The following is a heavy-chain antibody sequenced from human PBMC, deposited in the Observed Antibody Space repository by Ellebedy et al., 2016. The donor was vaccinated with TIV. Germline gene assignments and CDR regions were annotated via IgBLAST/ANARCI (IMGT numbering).Heavy chain of an antibody. V-gene: IGHV4-59*12. J-gene: IGHJ4*02. Sequence: GSLRLXXNVSGGSFSGYSWSWVRQPPGKRLEWIGYIFHSGRTTYSPSLRSRVTISLGTSKSQFSLRLRFVTAADTAIYYCARGSGYDVLDYWGLGTQVTGSS. CDR2: IFHSGRT. CDR3: ARGSGYDVLDY. CDR1: GGSFSGYS. D-gene: IGHD5-12*01.